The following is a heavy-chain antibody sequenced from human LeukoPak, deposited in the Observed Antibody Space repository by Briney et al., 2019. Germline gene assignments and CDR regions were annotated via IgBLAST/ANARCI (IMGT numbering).Heavy chain of an antibody. Sequence: GGSLRLSCAASGFTISNYWMRWVRQARGKGLEWVANIKQDGGEKYYADSVKGRFTISRDNAENSLYLQVNSLRAEDTAVYYCAKFNTSPGHALDIWGRGTMVTVSS. D-gene: IGHD2-2*01. CDR1: GFTISNYW. J-gene: IGHJ3*02. V-gene: IGHV3-7*01. CDR2: IKQDGGEK. CDR3: AKFNTSPGHALDI.